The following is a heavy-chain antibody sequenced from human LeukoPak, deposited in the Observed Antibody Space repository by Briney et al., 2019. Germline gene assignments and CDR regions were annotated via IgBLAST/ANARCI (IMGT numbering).Heavy chain of an antibody. CDR2: TYYRSKWYN. CDR3: ARGVWWRYYGSYWVDV. Sequence: SQTLSLTCAISGDSVSSNSAAWNWIRQSPSRGLEWLGRTYYRSKWYNDYAVSVKSRITINPDTSKNQFSLQLNSVTPEDTAVYYCARGVWWRYYGSYWVDVRGKGTTVTVSS. J-gene: IGHJ6*04. V-gene: IGHV6-1*01. D-gene: IGHD3-16*01. CDR1: GDSVSSNSAA.